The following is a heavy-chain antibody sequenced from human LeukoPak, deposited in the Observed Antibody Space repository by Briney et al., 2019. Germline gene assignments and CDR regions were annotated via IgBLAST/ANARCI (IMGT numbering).Heavy chain of an antibody. D-gene: IGHD2-8*01. CDR3: AKGMAHYYYYYYMDV. V-gene: IGHV3-23*01. CDR2: ISGSGGST. CDR1: GFTFSSYA. J-gene: IGHJ6*03. Sequence: GGSLRLSCAASGFTFSSYAMSWVRQAPGKGLEWVSAISGSGGSTYYADSVKGRFTISRDNSKNTLYLQMNSLRAGDTAVYYCAKGMAHYYYYYYMDVWGKGTTVTVSS.